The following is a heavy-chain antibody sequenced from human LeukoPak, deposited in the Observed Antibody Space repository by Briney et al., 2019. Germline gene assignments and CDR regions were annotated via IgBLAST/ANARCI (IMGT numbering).Heavy chain of an antibody. D-gene: IGHD6-19*01. J-gene: IGHJ4*02. Sequence: GGSLRLSCAASGFTFNTYAMSWVRQAPGKGLEWVSAISGSGGSTDYADSVKGRFTISRDNSKNTLYLQMNSLRAEDTAVYYCARERDSSGFETYWGQGTLVTVSS. CDR1: GFTFNTYA. CDR2: ISGSGGST. CDR3: ARERDSSGFETY. V-gene: IGHV3-23*01.